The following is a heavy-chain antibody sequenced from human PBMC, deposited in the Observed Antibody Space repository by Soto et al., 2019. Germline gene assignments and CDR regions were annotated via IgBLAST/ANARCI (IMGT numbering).Heavy chain of an antibody. CDR1: GFTFSSYW. CDR3: ASRLSGVPSTMAA. Sequence: GGSQRLSCAASGFTFSSYWMHWVRQAPGKGLLWVSRINSDGSTTSYADSVKGRFTISRDNAKNTLYLQMNSLRAEDTAVYYCASRLSGVPSTMAAWGQGTLVTVSS. J-gene: IGHJ4*02. D-gene: IGHD2-2*01. CDR2: INSDGSTT. V-gene: IGHV3-74*01.